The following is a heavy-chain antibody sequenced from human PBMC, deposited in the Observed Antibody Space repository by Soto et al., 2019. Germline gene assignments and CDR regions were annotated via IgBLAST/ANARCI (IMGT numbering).Heavy chain of an antibody. V-gene: IGHV1-69*13. D-gene: IGHD2-2*01. Sequence: VKVSCKASGGTFSSYAISWVRQAPGQGLEWMGGIIPIFGTANYAQKFQGRVTITADESTSTAYMELSSLRSEDTAVYYCARGRVPAAPNWFDPWGQGTLVTVSS. CDR1: GGTFSSYA. CDR2: IIPIFGTA. J-gene: IGHJ5*02. CDR3: ARGRVPAAPNWFDP.